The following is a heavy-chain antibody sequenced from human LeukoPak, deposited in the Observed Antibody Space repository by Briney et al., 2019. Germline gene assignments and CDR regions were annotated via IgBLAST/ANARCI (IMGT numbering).Heavy chain of an antibody. J-gene: IGHJ4*02. CDR1: GLTFSSYG. CDR2: IRYDGSNK. Sequence: GGSLRLSCAASGLTFSSYGMHWVRQAPGKGLEWVAFIRYDGSNKYYADSVKGRFTISRDNSKNTLYLQMNSLRAEDTAVYYCAKVRGYQLPVDYWGQGTLVTVSS. D-gene: IGHD2-2*01. V-gene: IGHV3-30*02. CDR3: AKVRGYQLPVDY.